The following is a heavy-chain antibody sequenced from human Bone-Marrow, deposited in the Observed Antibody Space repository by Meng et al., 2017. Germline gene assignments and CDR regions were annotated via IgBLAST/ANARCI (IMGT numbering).Heavy chain of an antibody. CDR2: INWNGGST. J-gene: IGHJ1*01. V-gene: IGHV3-20*04. Sequence: GGSLRLSCAVSGFTFDDYAMSWVRQVPGKGLEWVSGINWNGGSTSSADSVKGRFIITRDNAKNSLYLQMNSLRVEDTAFYYCASSFHSWSSVPFGLQYWGQGTLVTVSS. CDR1: GFTFDDYA. CDR3: ASSFHSWSSVPFGLQY. D-gene: IGHD1-26*01.